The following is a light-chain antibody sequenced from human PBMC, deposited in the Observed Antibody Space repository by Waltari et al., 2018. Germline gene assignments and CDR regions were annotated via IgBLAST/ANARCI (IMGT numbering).Light chain of an antibody. CDR3: QQYGTSLIT. V-gene: IGKV3-20*01. Sequence: EIMLTQSPGIMSLSPGERATLSCRASQSVGNAYLSWFQQKPGQAPRLLICGASNRATGIPERFSGSGSGTDFTLTVSRLEPEDFGVYYCQQYGTSLITFGQGTRLDIK. J-gene: IGKJ5*01. CDR2: GAS. CDR1: QSVGNAY.